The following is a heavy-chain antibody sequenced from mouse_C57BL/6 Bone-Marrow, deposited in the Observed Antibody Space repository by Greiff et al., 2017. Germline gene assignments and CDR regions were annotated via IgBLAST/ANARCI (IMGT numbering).Heavy chain of an antibody. CDR3: ARDRGGSSSSYYAMDY. V-gene: IGHV5-16*01. J-gene: IGHJ4*01. CDR1: GFTFSDYY. D-gene: IGHD1-1*01. CDR2: INYDGSST. Sequence: EVHLVESEGGLVQPGSSMKLSCTASGFTFSDYYMAWVRPVPEKGLEWVANINYDGSSTYYLDSLKSRFIISRDNAKNILYLQMSSLKSEDTATYYCARDRGGSSSSYYAMDYWGQGTSVAVSS.